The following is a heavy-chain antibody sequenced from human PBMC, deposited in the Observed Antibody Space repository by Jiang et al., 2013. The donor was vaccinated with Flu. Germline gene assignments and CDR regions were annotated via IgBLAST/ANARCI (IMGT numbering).Heavy chain of an antibody. CDR1: GGSFSGYY. CDR2: INHSGST. D-gene: IGHD3-16*02. V-gene: IGHV4-34*01. CDR3: ARNYVWGSYLTN. Sequence: LLKPSETLSLTCAVYGGSFSGYYWSWIRQPPGKGLEWIGEINHSGSTNYNPSLKSRVTISVDTSKNQFSLKLSSVTAADTAVYYCARNYVWGSYLTNWGQGTLVTVSS. J-gene: IGHJ4*02.